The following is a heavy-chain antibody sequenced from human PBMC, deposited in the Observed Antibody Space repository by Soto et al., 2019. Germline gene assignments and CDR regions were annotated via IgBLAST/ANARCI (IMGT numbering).Heavy chain of an antibody. CDR1: GFTFSSYA. V-gene: IGHV3-23*01. D-gene: IGHD5-18*01. CDR2: ISGSGGST. CDR3: APQAPFHVDTAIGY. Sequence: GGSLRLSFAASGFTFSSYAMSWVRQAPGKGLEWVSAISGSGGSTYYADSVKGRFTISRDNPKNTLYLQMNRLRAEDTAVYYCAPQAPFHVDTAIGYWGQGTLVTVSS. J-gene: IGHJ4*02.